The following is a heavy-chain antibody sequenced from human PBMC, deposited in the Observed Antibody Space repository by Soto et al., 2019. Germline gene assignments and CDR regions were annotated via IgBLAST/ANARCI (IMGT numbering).Heavy chain of an antibody. Sequence: SVKVSCKASGGTFSSYAISWVRQAPGQGLEWMGGIIPIFGTANYAQKFQGRVTITADESTSTAYMELSSLRSEDTAVYYCARGIVVVVAATDYYYYGMDVWGQGTTVTVSS. CDR3: ARGIVVVVAATDYYYYGMDV. V-gene: IGHV1-69*13. D-gene: IGHD2-15*01. CDR2: IIPIFGTA. J-gene: IGHJ6*02. CDR1: GGTFSSYA.